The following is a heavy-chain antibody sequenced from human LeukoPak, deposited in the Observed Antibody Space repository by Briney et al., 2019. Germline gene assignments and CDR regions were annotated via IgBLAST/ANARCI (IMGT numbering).Heavy chain of an antibody. CDR2: IYYSGST. V-gene: IGHV4-61*01. CDR1: GGTVSSGSYY. CDR3: ARDDGSGSYYNVGWFDP. D-gene: IGHD3-10*01. Sequence: SETLSLTCTVSGGTVSSGSYYWSWIRQPPGKGLEWIGYIYYSGSTNYNPSLKSRVTISVDTSKNQFSLKLSSVTAADTAVYYCARDDGSGSYYNVGWFDPWGQGTLVTVSS. J-gene: IGHJ5*02.